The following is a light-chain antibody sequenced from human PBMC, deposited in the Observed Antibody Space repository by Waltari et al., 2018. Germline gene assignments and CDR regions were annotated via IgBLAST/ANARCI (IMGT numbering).Light chain of an antibody. CDR3: ISYTSSGTYV. Sequence: QSALTQPASVSGSPGQSIAFSCTGTSSDVGGYNYVSWYQQHPGKTPKLIIYAVTKRPSGVSNSFSGSKAGYTASLTIYGLQAEDEADYYCISYTSSGTYVFGTGTKVTVL. CDR2: AVT. CDR1: SSDVGGYNY. V-gene: IGLV2-14*01. J-gene: IGLJ1*01.